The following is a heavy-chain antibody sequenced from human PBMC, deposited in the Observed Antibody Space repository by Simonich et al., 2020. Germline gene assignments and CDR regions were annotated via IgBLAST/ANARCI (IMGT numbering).Heavy chain of an antibody. CDR3: ARDLLDRGVYYNFWSGFSGFYNWFDP. CDR2: IISDADST. D-gene: IGHD3-3*01. CDR1: GWTFSSYW. Sequence: EVQLLESGGGLVQPGGSLRHSCAASGWTFSSYWMHWVRQVPGKGRVMVEGIISDADSTSYANAEKGRITISRDNAKNTPYLQMNRLIAEDTAVYYCARDLLDRGVYYNFWSGFSGFYNWFDPWGQGTLVTVSS. J-gene: IGHJ5*02. V-gene: IGHV3-74*01.